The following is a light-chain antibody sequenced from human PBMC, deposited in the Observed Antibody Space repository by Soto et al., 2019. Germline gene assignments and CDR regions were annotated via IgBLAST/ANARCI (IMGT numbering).Light chain of an antibody. Sequence: QSALTQPASVSGSPGQSITISFTGTRRDVGGYNYVSWYQQHPGKAPKLMIYEVSTRPSGVSNRFSGSKSGNTASLTISGLQAEDEADYYCSSYTSSSTVVFGGGTKLTVL. V-gene: IGLV2-14*01. CDR1: RRDVGGYNY. CDR3: SSYTSSSTVV. J-gene: IGLJ2*01. CDR2: EVS.